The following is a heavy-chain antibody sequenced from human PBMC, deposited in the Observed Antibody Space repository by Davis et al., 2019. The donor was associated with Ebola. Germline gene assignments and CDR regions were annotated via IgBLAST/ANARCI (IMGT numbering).Heavy chain of an antibody. Sequence: SETLSLTCAVSGGSFSGYYWTWIRQSPGKGLEWIGEVNQSGGASYNPSLTSRVTISVDSSTNHLSLRLTSVTAADMAVYFCASSVFGVTLNPYYFEYWGRGTLVTVSS. CDR2: VNQSGGA. D-gene: IGHD3-3*01. CDR1: GGSFSGYY. V-gene: IGHV4-34*01. J-gene: IGHJ4*02. CDR3: ASSVFGVTLNPYYFEY.